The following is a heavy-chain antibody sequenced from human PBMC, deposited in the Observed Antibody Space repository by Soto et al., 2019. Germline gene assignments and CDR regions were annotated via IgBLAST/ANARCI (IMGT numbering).Heavy chain of an antibody. V-gene: IGHV4-4*07. CDR2: IYTSGST. Sequence: QVQLQESGPGLVKPSETLSLTCTVSGGSISSYYWSWIRQPAGKGLEWIGRIYTSGSTNYNPSLKSRVTMSVDTSKHQFSLKLSSVTAADTAVYYCARGKVFYGSGSYYNGFDYWGQGTLVTVSS. CDR1: GGSISSYY. J-gene: IGHJ4*02. CDR3: ARGKVFYGSGSYYNGFDY. D-gene: IGHD3-10*01.